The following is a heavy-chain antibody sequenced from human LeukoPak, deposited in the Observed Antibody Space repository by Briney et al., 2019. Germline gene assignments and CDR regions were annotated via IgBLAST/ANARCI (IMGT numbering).Heavy chain of an antibody. J-gene: IGHJ5*02. Sequence: PGGTLRLSCAASGFTFSSYGMSWVRQAPGKGLEWVSAISGSGGSTYYADSVKGRFTISRDNSKNTLYLQMNSLRAEDTAVYYCAKGRWFGELLYVPWGQGTLVTVSS. CDR3: AKGRWFGELLYVP. V-gene: IGHV3-23*01. D-gene: IGHD3-10*01. CDR2: ISGSGGST. CDR1: GFTFSSYG.